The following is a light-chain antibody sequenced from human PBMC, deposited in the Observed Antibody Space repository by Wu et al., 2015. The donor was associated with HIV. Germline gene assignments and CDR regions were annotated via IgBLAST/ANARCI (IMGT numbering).Light chain of an antibody. CDR3: QQYNNWPPFT. CDR1: QSVSSY. J-gene: IGKJ5*01. V-gene: IGKV3-15*01. Sequence: EIVLTQSPVTLSLSPGERATLSCRASQSVSSYLAWYQQKAGQAPRLLIYGASNRATGIPARFSGSGSGTEFTLTISSMQSEDFAVYYCQQYNNWPPFTFGQGTRLEIK. CDR2: GAS.